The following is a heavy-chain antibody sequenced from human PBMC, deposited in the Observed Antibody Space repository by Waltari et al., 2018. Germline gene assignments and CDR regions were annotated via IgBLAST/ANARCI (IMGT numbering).Heavy chain of an antibody. CDR1: GFTFSSYS. CDR2: ISSSSSYI. Sequence: EVQLVESGGGLVKPGGSLRLSCAASGFTFSSYSMNWVRQAPGKGLEWVSSISSSSSYIYYADSVKGRFTISRDNAKNSLYLQMNSLRAEDTAVYYCAREGEVGATTTFDYWGQGTLVTVSS. CDR3: AREGEVGATTTFDY. J-gene: IGHJ4*02. V-gene: IGHV3-21*01. D-gene: IGHD1-26*01.